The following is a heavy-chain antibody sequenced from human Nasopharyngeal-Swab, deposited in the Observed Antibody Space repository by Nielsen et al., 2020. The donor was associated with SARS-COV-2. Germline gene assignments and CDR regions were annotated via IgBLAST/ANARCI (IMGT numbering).Heavy chain of an antibody. CDR1: GFNFASFA. J-gene: IGHJ4*02. CDR2: IDTSDDT. V-gene: IGHV3-23*05. CDR3: AKTFLIAPRTYDY. Sequence: GGSLRLSCAASGFNFASFAMTWVRQAPGKGLEWVSTIDTSDDTYYTDSVKGRFAISRDNSKNKVYLQMDSLRPDDTALYYCAKTFLIAPRTYDYWGQATLVTVSP. D-gene: IGHD2/OR15-2a*01.